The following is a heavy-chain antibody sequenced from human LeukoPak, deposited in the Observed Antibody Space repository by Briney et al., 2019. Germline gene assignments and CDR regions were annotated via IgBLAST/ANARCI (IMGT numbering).Heavy chain of an antibody. V-gene: IGHV3-21*01. D-gene: IGHD6-19*01. CDR3: ARDHPAVADFDY. J-gene: IGHJ4*02. CDR1: GFTFSSYS. Sequence: GGSLRLSCAASGFTFSSYSMNWVRQAPGKGLEWVSSISSSSSYIYYADSVKVRFTISRDNAKNSLYLQMNSLRAEDTAVYYCARDHPAVADFDYWGQGTLVTVSS. CDR2: ISSSSSYI.